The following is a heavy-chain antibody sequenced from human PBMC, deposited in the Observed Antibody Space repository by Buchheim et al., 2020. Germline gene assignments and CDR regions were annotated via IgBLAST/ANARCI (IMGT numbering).Heavy chain of an antibody. CDR3: VRTDYDADRIDN. V-gene: IGHV4-39*05. Sequence: QLQLQESGPGLVKPSRTPALTCTVPGGSIDDSHFFWAWIRQSPGKGLEWIGTNYYSGSTYYSPSFKSQVTISVYTSKNQFSLKLTSVTAADTAIYFCVRTDYDADRIDNWGRGIL. D-gene: IGHD4-17*01. J-gene: IGHJ4*02. CDR1: GGSIDDSHFF. CDR2: NYYSGST.